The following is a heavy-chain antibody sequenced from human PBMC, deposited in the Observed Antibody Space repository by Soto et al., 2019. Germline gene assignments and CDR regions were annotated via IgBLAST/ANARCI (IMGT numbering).Heavy chain of an antibody. Sequence: QVQLVESGGGVVQPGRSLRLACAASGFTFSSSGMHWVRQAPGKGLEWVAVISYDGSNKYYADSVKGRFTISRDNAKKKLYLQMSSLRAEDTAVYYCAERYSRGWYYFDDWGQGTLVTVSS. D-gene: IGHD6-19*01. V-gene: IGHV3-30*18. CDR3: AERYSRGWYYFDD. CDR1: GFTFSSSG. J-gene: IGHJ4*02. CDR2: ISYDGSNK.